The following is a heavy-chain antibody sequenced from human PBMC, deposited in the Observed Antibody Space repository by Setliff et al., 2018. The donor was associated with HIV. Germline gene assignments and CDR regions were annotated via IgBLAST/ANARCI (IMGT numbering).Heavy chain of an antibody. D-gene: IGHD6-19*01. CDR2: IYYSGST. V-gene: IGHV4-39*07. J-gene: IGHJ4*02. Sequence: PSETLSLTCTVSGGSISSSSYYWGWIRQPPGKGLEWIGSIYYSGSTYYNPSLKSRVTISVDTSKNQFSLKLSSVTAADTAVYYCASTGYSSGWSFDYWGPGTLVTVSS. CDR3: ASTGYSSGWSFDY. CDR1: GGSISSSSYY.